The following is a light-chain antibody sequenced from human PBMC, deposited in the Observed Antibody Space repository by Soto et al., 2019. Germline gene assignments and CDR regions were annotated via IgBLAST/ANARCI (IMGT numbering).Light chain of an antibody. Sequence: DIRMTQSPSSLSASVGDRVTLTCRASEDIISYLNWYQHKPGRAPTVLVYGATNLPSGVPSRFSGSGSGTEFTFTINSLQPEDFATYYCQQSHNAPLTFGGGTKVE. J-gene: IGKJ4*01. CDR2: GAT. CDR1: EDIISY. V-gene: IGKV1-39*01. CDR3: QQSHNAPLT.